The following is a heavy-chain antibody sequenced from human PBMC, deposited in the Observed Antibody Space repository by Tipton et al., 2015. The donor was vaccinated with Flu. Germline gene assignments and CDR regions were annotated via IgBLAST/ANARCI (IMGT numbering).Heavy chain of an antibody. CDR1: GFTFSDYY. V-gene: IGHV3-11*01. CDR2: ISSSGSTI. D-gene: IGHD1-20*01. CDR3: ARTTRYNWNYVDY. J-gene: IGHJ4*02. Sequence: SGFTFSDYYMSWIRQAPGKGLEWVSYISSSGSTIYYADSVKGRFTISRDNAKNSLYLQMNSLRAEDTAVYYCARTTRYNWNYVDYWGQGTLVTVSS.